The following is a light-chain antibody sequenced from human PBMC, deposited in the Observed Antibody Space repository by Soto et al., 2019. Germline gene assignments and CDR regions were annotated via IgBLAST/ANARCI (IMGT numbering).Light chain of an antibody. V-gene: IGLV1-36*01. Sequence: QPVLTQPPSVSEAPRQRGTISCSGSSSNIENNAVNWYQQLPGKAPKLLIYYDDLLPSGVSDRFSGSKSGTSASLAISGLQSEDEADYYCAACDDSLNSVLFGGGTKVAVL. J-gene: IGLJ2*01. CDR1: SSNIENNA. CDR3: AACDDSLNSVL. CDR2: YDD.